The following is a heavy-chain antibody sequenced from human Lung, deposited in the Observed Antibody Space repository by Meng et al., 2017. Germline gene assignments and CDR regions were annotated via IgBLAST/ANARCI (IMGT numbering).Heavy chain of an antibody. CDR2: IHPKRGHT. V-gene: IGHV1-2*06. D-gene: IGHD6-13*01. Sequence: VHLVPSGARDKKPAPSRHVSCPPSRYNVPAYWLHLLQRAPGHGLKWMGRIHPKRGHTHYPQRFQGRVTMTGDTSISTAYMELSGLRSDDTAMYYCARDEDISAAGKLFGDYWGQGTLVTVSS. CDR3: ARDEDISAAGKLFGDY. J-gene: IGHJ4*02. CDR1: RYNVPAYW.